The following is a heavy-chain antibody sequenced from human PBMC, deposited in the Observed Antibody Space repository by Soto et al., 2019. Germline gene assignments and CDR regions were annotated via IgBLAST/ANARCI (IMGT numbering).Heavy chain of an antibody. V-gene: IGHV3-23*01. D-gene: IGHD3-10*01. CDR3: AKSWGRLGSGDMDYYYYYMDV. CDR2: ISGSGGST. J-gene: IGHJ6*03. CDR1: GFTFSSYA. Sequence: GGSLRLSCAASGFTFSSYAMSWVRQAPGKGLEWVSAISGSGGSTYYADSVKGRFTISRDNSKNTLYLQMNSLRAEDTAVYYCAKSWGRLGSGDMDYYYYYMDVWGKGTTVTVSS.